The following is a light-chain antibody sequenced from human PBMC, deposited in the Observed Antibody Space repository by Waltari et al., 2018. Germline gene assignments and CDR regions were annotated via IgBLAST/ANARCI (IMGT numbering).Light chain of an antibody. J-gene: IGLJ2*01. Sequence: SYELSQTPSVSVSPGQTSTITCPGASLGENYVSWYQQKAGQSTVRVIFEDYKRPSGIPERFSGSSSGNTATLTISGTQAMDEADYYCHAWDTNTAVFGGGTKVTVL. CDR3: HAWDTNTAV. V-gene: IGLV3-1*01. CDR2: EDY. CDR1: SLGENY.